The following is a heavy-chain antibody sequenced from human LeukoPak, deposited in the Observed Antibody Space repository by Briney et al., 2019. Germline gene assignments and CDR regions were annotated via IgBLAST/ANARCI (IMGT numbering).Heavy chain of an antibody. CDR1: GFNFGIYG. V-gene: IGHV3-33*03. D-gene: IGHD6-13*01. J-gene: IGHJ4*02. CDR2: MWDDGTNE. Sequence: HAGGSLRLSCTASGFNFGIYGMHWVRQAPGKGLEWVAVMWDDGTNEYYVESVKGRFTISRDNGKRTLYLQMNSLRVEDTAVYYCATERDSSWTFDSWGQGTLVTVSS. CDR3: ATERDSSWTFDS.